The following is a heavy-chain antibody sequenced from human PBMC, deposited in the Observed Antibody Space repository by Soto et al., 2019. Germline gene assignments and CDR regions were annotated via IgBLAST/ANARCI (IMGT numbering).Heavy chain of an antibody. CDR3: ARYKSNYYYGMDV. D-gene: IGHD1-20*01. J-gene: IGHJ6*02. V-gene: IGHV4-39*07. Sequence: PSETLSLTCTVSGGSISSGGYSWSWIRQHPGKGLEWIGSIYYSGSTYYNPSLKSRVTISVDTSKNQFSLKLSSVTAADTAVYYCARYKSNYYYGMDVWGQGTTVTVSS. CDR1: GGSISSGGYS. CDR2: IYYSGST.